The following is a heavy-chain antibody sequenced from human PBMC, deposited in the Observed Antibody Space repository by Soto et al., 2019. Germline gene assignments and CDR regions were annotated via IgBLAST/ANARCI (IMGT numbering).Heavy chain of an antibody. CDR2: ISYDGSNK. Sequence: PGGSLRLSCAASGFTFSSYAMHWVRQAPGKGLEWLAVISYDGSNKYYADSVKGRFTISRDNSKNTLYLQMNSLRAEDTAVYYCATSLRDYGYYYYGMDVWGQGTTVTVSS. J-gene: IGHJ6*02. CDR1: GFTFSSYA. CDR3: ATSLRDYGYYYYGMDV. D-gene: IGHD4-17*01. V-gene: IGHV3-30-3*01.